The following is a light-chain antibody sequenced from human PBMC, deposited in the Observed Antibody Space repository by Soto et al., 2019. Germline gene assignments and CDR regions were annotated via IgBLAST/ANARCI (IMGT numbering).Light chain of an antibody. V-gene: IGKV3-15*01. CDR2: AAS. CDR3: QQYNNWPRT. J-gene: IGKJ1*01. CDR1: QSVGSN. Sequence: EIVLTQSPATLSVSPGERATLSCRASQSVGSNLAWFQQKPGQAPRLLMFAASTRATGFPARFSGSGPGTEFTLTISSLQSEDFAVYYCQQYNNWPRTFGQGTKVDSK.